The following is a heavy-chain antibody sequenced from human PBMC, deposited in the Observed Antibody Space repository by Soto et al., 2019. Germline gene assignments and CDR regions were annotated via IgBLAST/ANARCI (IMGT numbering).Heavy chain of an antibody. CDR1: GFTFSSYA. CDR2: ISGSGGST. V-gene: IGHV3-23*01. CDR3: AKDMPQYCSGGSCSYNWFDP. D-gene: IGHD2-15*01. Sequence: GGSLRLSCAASGFTFSSYAMSWVRQVPGKGLEWVSAISGSGGSTYYADSVKGRFTISRDNSKNTLYLQMNSLRAEDTAVYYCAKDMPQYCSGGSCSYNWFDPWGQGTLVTVSS. J-gene: IGHJ5*02.